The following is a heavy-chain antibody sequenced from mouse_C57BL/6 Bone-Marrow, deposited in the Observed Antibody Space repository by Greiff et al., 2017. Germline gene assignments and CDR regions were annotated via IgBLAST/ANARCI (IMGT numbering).Heavy chain of an antibody. CDR2: ISSGGSYT. V-gene: IGHV5-6*01. CDR1: GFTFSSYG. D-gene: IGHD1-3*01. Sequence: EVQVVESGGDLVKPGGSLKLSCAASGFTFSSYGMSWVRQTPDKRLEWVATISSGGSYTYYPDSVKGRFTISRDNAKNTLYLQMSSLKSEDTAMYYCARHSGYYDVWGTGTTVTVSS. CDR3: ARHSGYYDV. J-gene: IGHJ1*03.